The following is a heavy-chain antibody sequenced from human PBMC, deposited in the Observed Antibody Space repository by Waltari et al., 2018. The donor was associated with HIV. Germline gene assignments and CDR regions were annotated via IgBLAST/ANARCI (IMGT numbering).Heavy chain of an antibody. CDR1: VFSFTRYG. J-gene: IGHJ1*01. CDR2: IHTYTGNT. D-gene: IGHD6-19*01. V-gene: IGHV1-18*04. CDR3: VRDLSPMGKSGWYDS. Sequence: QVRLVHSGAEVKKPGASVKVSCKASVFSFTRYGISWVRQAPGQGLEWMGWIHTYTGNTDSAENFQGRVTMTRDTFTNTIYMELRTLKSDDSAIYFCVRDLSPMGKSGWYDSWGQGTVVTVSS.